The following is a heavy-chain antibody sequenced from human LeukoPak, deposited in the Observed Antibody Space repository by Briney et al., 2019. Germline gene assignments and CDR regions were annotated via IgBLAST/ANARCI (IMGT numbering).Heavy chain of an antibody. CDR3: ARPRVRGVIIRGFDY. V-gene: IGHV4-59*12. D-gene: IGHD3-10*01. Sequence: SETLSLTCTVSDGSISSYYWSWIRQPPGKGLEWIGYIYYSGSTNYNPSLKSRVTILVDTSKNQFSLKLSSVTAADTAVYYCARPRVRGVIIRGFDYWGQGTLVTVSS. CDR2: IYYSGST. J-gene: IGHJ4*01. CDR1: DGSISSYY.